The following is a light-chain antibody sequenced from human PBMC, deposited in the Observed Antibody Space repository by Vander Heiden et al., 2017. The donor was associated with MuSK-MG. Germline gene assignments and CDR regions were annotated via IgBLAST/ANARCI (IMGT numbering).Light chain of an antibody. CDR1: QSVGSSY. J-gene: IGKJ2*02. CDR2: AAS. Sequence: EIVLTQSPGTLSSSPGETATLSCRASQSVGSSYLAWYQQKPDQAPKLLVYAASRRADGIPDRFSGGGSGTDFTLTSSRLEPEDFAVYYWQQDCTSCTFGQGTKMEIK. CDR3: QQDCTSCT. V-gene: IGKV3-20*01.